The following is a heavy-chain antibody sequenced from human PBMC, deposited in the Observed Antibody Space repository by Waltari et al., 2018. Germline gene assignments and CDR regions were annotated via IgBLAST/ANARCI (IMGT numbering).Heavy chain of an antibody. CDR2: IKQDGSEK. CDR3: AREPGGKDAFDI. J-gene: IGHJ3*02. V-gene: IGHV3-7*01. CDR1: GFTFSSYL. Sequence: EVQLVESGGGLVQPGGSLRLSCAASGFTFSSYLMSWVRQAPGKGLEWVANIKQDGSEKYYVDSVKGRFTISRDNAKNSLYLQMNSLRAEDTAVYYCAREPGGKDAFDIWGQGTMVTVSS. D-gene: IGHD2-15*01.